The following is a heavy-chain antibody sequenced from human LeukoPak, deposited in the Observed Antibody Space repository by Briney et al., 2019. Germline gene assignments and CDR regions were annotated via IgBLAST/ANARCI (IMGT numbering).Heavy chain of an antibody. J-gene: IGHJ4*02. CDR3: ARTSYSSSSVFFDY. Sequence: GSGPTLVNPTQTLTLTCTFSGFSLSTSGMCVSWIRHPPGKALEWLARIDWDDDTYYSTSLKTRLTISKDTSKNQVVLTMINMDPVDTATYYCARTSYSSSSVFFDYWGQGTLVTVSS. V-gene: IGHV2-70*11. D-gene: IGHD6-6*01. CDR1: GFSLSTSGMC. CDR2: IDWDDDT.